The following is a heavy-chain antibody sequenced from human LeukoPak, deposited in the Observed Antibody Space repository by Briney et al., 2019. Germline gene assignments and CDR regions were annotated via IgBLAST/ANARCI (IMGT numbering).Heavy chain of an antibody. D-gene: IGHD6-6*01. V-gene: IGHV4-59*11. CDR2: IYYSGST. CDR1: GGSISSHY. Sequence: PSETLSLTCTVSGGSISSHYWSWIRQPPGKGLEWIGYIYYSGSTNYNPSLKSRDTISVDTSKNQFSLKLSSVTAADTAVYYCARANDSGIAARPDYYYYYMDVWGKGTTVTVSS. J-gene: IGHJ6*03. CDR3: ARANDSGIAARPDYYYYYMDV.